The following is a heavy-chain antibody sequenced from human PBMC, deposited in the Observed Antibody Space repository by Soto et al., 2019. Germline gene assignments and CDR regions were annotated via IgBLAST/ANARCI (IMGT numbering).Heavy chain of an antibody. J-gene: IGHJ6*02. CDR2: ISTYTGDT. Sequence: QVQLVQSGDEMKKPGASVRVSCKASGYIFVNYGIAWVRQAPGQGLGWMGWISTYTGDTHSASKVQGRLTMTTDTPTSTAYMDLRSLTSDDTAVYYCAMVDNYVTPTPQDVWGQGTTVTVSS. CDR1: GYIFVNYG. CDR3: AMVDNYVTPTPQDV. V-gene: IGHV1-18*01. D-gene: IGHD3-16*01.